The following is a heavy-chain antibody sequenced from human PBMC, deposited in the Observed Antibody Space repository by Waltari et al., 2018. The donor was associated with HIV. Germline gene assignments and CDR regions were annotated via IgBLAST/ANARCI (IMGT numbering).Heavy chain of an antibody. CDR2: MNPDNGDA. CDR3: TKGRRGALFGDE. V-gene: IGHV1-8*02. Sequence: QVQLVQSVAEIKKPRASVRVSCRAPGYSFIDFDINWVRRAPGRGLEWVGWMNPDNGDAGYGHKFKGRFTLTRDTTTDTAYMDVTNLKSEDTAIYYCTKGRRGALFGDEWGQGTLVTVSS. CDR1: GYSFIDFD. D-gene: IGHD3-3*01. J-gene: IGHJ4*02.